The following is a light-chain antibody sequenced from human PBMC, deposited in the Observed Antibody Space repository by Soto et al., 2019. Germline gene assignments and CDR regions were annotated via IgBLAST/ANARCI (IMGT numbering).Light chain of an antibody. Sequence: DIVLTQSPGTLSLSAGERATLSCRASQSVSSNYLAWYQQKPGQAPWLLIYGASSRATGIPDRFSGSGSGTDFTLTITGLEPEESAVYYCQQSDRFPYTFGPGTKLEIK. J-gene: IGKJ2*01. CDR2: GAS. CDR1: QSVSSNY. CDR3: QQSDRFPYT. V-gene: IGKV3-20*01.